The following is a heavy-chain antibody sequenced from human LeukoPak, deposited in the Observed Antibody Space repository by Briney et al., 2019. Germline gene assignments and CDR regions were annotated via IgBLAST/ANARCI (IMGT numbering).Heavy chain of an antibody. J-gene: IGHJ5*02. CDR3: ARDRLQLQS. D-gene: IGHD5-24*01. V-gene: IGHV4-34*01. CDR1: GGSFSGYY. Sequence: SETLSLTCAVYGGSFSGYYWSWIRQPPGRGLEWIGEINHSGSTNYNPSLKSRVTISVDTSKNQFSLKLSSVTAADTAVYHCARDRLQLQSWGQGTLVTVSS. CDR2: INHSGST.